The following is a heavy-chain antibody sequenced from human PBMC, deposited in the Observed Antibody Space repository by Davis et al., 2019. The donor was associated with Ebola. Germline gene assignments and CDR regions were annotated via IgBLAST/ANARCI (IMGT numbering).Heavy chain of an antibody. V-gene: IGHV3-23*01. CDR3: AKEVPAAAQFDY. Sequence: GESLKISCAASGFTFNNYAMSRVRQPPGKGLEWVSAISDSGATTYYADSVRGRFTISRDNSKNTLCLQMNSLRAEDTAIYYCAKEVPAAAQFDYWGQGALVTVSS. J-gene: IGHJ4*02. CDR1: GFTFNNYA. D-gene: IGHD2-2*01. CDR2: ISDSGATT.